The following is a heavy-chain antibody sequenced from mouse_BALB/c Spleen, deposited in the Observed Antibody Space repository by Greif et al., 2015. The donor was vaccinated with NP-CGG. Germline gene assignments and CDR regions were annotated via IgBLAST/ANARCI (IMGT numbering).Heavy chain of an antibody. Sequence: VQLQQSGPELVESGASVRIPCKASGYTFTSYYIHWVRQRPGQGLEWIGWIFPGNVNTKYNEKFKGKATLTADKSSSTAYMQLSSLTSEDSAVYFCTRDAMDYWGQGTSVTVSS. CDR2: IFPGNVNT. CDR3: TRDAMDY. J-gene: IGHJ4*01. V-gene: IGHV1S56*01. CDR1: GYTFTSYY.